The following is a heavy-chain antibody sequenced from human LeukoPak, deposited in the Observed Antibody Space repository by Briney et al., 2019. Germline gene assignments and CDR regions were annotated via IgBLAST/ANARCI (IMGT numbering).Heavy chain of an antibody. Sequence: PSETLSLTCTVSGGSISSRDYYWGWSRQPTGKGLEWIGSIYYSGNTFYNPSFMSRVTISVDTSKNHLSLRLTSVTAADTAVYYCVRPALCGSWHYWGQGTLVTVSS. CDR3: VRPALCGSWHY. J-gene: IGHJ4*02. CDR1: GGSISSRDYY. D-gene: IGHD6-13*01. CDR2: IYYSGNT. V-gene: IGHV4-39*02.